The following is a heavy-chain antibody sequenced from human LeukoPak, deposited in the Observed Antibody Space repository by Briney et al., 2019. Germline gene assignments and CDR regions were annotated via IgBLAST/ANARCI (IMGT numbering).Heavy chain of an antibody. Sequence: ASVKVSCKASGYTFTGYYIHWVRQAPGQGLEWMGWINPNSGGTSNAQKFQGWVTMTSDTSISTAYMELSRLTSDDTAVYYGARARGTSLTVVRGVTGFDYWGQGTLVTVSS. D-gene: IGHD3-10*01. CDR2: INPNSGGT. CDR3: ARARGTSLTVVRGVTGFDY. J-gene: IGHJ4*02. V-gene: IGHV1-2*04. CDR1: GYTFTGYY.